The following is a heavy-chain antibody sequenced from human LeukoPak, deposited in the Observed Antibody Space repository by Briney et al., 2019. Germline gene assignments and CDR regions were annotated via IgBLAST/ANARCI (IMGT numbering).Heavy chain of an antibody. D-gene: IGHD3-10*01. J-gene: IGHJ6*02. Sequence: GGSLRLSCAASGFTFDDNAMHWVRQAPGKGLEWVSLISGDGGTIYYADSVKGRFTIPRDNSKNSLYLQMNSLRTEDTALYYCAKDQFGSGSYSLGGMDVWGQGTTVTVSS. CDR1: GFTFDDNA. CDR2: ISGDGGTI. V-gene: IGHV3-43*02. CDR3: AKDQFGSGSYSLGGMDV.